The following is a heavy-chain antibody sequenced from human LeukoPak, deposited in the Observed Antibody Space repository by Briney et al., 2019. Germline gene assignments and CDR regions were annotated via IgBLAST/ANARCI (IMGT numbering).Heavy chain of an antibody. V-gene: IGHV4-34*01. CDR3: ARGRVGAHYYYYDMDV. CDR2: INHSGST. Sequence: SETLSLTCSVSGGSIRRHHWSWIRQPPGKGLEWIGEINHSGSTNYNPSLKSRVTISVDTSKNQFSLKLSSVTAADTAVYYCARGRVGAHYYYYDMDVWGQGTTVTVSS. CDR1: GGSIRRHH. J-gene: IGHJ6*02. D-gene: IGHD1-26*01.